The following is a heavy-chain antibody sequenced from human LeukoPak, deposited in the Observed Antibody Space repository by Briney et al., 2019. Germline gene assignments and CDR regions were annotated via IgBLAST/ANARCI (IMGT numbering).Heavy chain of an antibody. V-gene: IGHV3-15*01. D-gene: IGHD3-10*01. CDR2: IQSKTDGGTT. CDR1: GFTFSNTW. Sequence: TGGSLRLSCAASGFTFSNTWMNWVRQAPGKGLEGVGRIQSKTDGGTTEYAAPVKGRFAISRDDSKTTLYLQMNSLKTEDTAVYYCATLTVRGVINIWGQGTLVTVSS. CDR3: ATLTVRGVINI. J-gene: IGHJ4*02.